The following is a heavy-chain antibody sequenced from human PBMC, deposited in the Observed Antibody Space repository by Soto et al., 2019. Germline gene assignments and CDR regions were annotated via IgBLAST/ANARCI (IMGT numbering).Heavy chain of an antibody. CDR3: ARGCSSTSCYYYYGMDV. V-gene: IGHV3-48*01. Sequence: EVQLVESGGGLVQPGGSLRLSCAASGFTFSSYRMNWVRQAPGKGLECVSYISSSSSTIYYADSVKGRFTISRDNAKNSLYLQMNSLRAEDTAVYYCARGCSSTSCYYYYGMDVWGQGTTVTVSS. CDR1: GFTFSSYR. D-gene: IGHD2-2*01. J-gene: IGHJ6*02. CDR2: ISSSSSTI.